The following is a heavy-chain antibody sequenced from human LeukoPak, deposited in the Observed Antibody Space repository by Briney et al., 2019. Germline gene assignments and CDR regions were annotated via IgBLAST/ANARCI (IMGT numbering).Heavy chain of an antibody. Sequence: GGSLRLSCAASGFTFSSYAMHWVRQAPGKGLEWVAVISYDGSNKYYADSVKSRFTISRDNSKNTLYLQMNSLRAEDTAVYYCAREGQITFGGVIVMAPFFDYWGQGTLVTVSS. J-gene: IGHJ4*02. CDR2: ISYDGSNK. D-gene: IGHD3-16*02. CDR1: GFTFSSYA. V-gene: IGHV3-30*04. CDR3: AREGQITFGGVIVMAPFFDY.